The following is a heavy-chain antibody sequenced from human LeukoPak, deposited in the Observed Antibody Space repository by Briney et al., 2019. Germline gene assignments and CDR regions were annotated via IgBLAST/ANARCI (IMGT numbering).Heavy chain of an antibody. D-gene: IGHD3-10*01. CDR1: GGTFSSYA. Sequence: ASVKVSCKASGGTFSSYAISWVRQAPGQGLEWMGGIIPIFGTANYAQKFQGRVTITADESTSTAYMELSSLRSEDTAVYYCAGSYYHGSGSYYLYYFDYWGQGTLVTVSS. J-gene: IGHJ4*02. CDR2: IIPIFGTA. V-gene: IGHV1-69*13. CDR3: AGSYYHGSGSYYLYYFDY.